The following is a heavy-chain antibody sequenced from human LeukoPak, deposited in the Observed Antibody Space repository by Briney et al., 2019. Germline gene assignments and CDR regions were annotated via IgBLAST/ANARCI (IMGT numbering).Heavy chain of an antibody. CDR3: ARGLLWFGESAPNDY. V-gene: IGHV1-2*02. Sequence: ASVKVSCKASGYTFTGYYMHWVRQAPGQGLEWMGWINPNSGGTNYAQKFQGRVTMTRDTPISTAYMELSRLRSDDTAVYYCARGLLWFGESAPNDYWGQGTLVTVSS. J-gene: IGHJ4*02. D-gene: IGHD3-10*01. CDR2: INPNSGGT. CDR1: GYTFTGYY.